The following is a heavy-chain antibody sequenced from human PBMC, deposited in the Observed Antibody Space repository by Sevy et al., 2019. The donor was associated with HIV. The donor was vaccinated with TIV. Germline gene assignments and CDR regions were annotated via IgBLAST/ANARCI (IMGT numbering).Heavy chain of an antibody. CDR3: VKTRCGGDCFWYFDL. CDR2: ISWNSGSI. D-gene: IGHD2-21*02. CDR1: GFTFDDYA. V-gene: IGHV3-9*01. J-gene: IGHJ2*01. Sequence: GGSLRLSCAASGFTFDDYAMHWVRQAPGKGLEWVSGISWNSGSIGYADSVKGRFTISRDNAKNSLYLQMNSLRAEDTAVDYCVKTRCGGDCFWYFDLWGRGTLVTVSS.